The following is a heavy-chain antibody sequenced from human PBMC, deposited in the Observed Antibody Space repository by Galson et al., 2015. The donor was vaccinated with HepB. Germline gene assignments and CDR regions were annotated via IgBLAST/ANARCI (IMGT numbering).Heavy chain of an antibody. CDR3: AFYSSSWPIFDY. D-gene: IGHD6-13*01. Sequence: SLRLSCAASGFTFSSYGMHWVRQAPGKGLEWVAFIRYDGSNKYYADSVKGRFTISRDNSKNTLYLQMNSLRAEDTAVYYCAFYSSSWPIFDYWGQGTLVTVSS. CDR1: GFTFSSYG. J-gene: IGHJ4*02. V-gene: IGHV3-30*02. CDR2: IRYDGSNK.